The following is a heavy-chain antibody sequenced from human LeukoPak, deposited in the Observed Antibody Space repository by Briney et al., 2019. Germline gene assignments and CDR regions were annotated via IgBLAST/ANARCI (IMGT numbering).Heavy chain of an antibody. V-gene: IGHV3-30*02. CDR2: IRYDGSNK. CDR1: GFTFSSYG. CDR3: AKDAPGYCSSTSCSNDAFDI. Sequence: GGSLRLSCAASGFTFSSYGMHWVRQAPGKGLEWVAFIRYDGSNKYYADSVKGRFTISRDNSKNTLYLQMNSLRAEDTAVYYCAKDAPGYCSSTSCSNDAFDIWGQGTMVTVSS. D-gene: IGHD2-2*01. J-gene: IGHJ3*02.